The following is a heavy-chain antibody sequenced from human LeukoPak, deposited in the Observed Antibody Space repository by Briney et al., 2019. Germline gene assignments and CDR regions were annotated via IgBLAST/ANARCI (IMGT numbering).Heavy chain of an antibody. CDR2: IYYTGNT. CDR1: GVSISSSYSY. Sequence: SETLSLTCTVSGVSISSSYSYWGWIRQPPGMGLEWIGSIYYTGNTYYNASLKSQVSISIDTSKNQFSLKLTSVTAADTAVYYCARLVVWRYYFDYWGQGTLVTVSS. D-gene: IGHD2-21*01. J-gene: IGHJ4*02. CDR3: ARLVVWRYYFDY. V-gene: IGHV4-39*01.